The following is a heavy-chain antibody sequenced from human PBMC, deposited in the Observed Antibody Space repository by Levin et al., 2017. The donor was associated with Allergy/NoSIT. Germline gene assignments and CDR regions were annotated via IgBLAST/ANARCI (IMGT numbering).Heavy chain of an antibody. CDR3: ARTAYYYDSSGYYPDFDY. V-gene: IGHV2-70*11. Sequence: SGPTLVKPTQTLTLTCTFSGFSLSTSGMCVSWIRQPPGKALEWLARIDWDDDKYYSTSLKTRLTISKDTSKNQVVLTMTNMDPVDTATYYCARTAYYYDSSGYYPDFDYWGQGTLVTVSS. CDR2: IDWDDDK. D-gene: IGHD3-22*01. J-gene: IGHJ4*02. CDR1: GFSLSTSGMC.